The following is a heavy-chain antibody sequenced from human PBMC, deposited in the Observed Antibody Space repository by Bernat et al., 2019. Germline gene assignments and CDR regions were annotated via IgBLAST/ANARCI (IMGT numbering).Heavy chain of an antibody. CDR1: GGTFSCYA. CDR2: IIPILGIA. V-gene: IGHV1-69*04. Sequence: QVQLVQSGAEVKKPGSSVKVSCKASGGTFSCYAISWVRQAPGQGLEWMGRIIPILGIANYAQKFQGRVTITADKSTSTAYMELSSLRSEDTAVYYCERAVTIPPAPGYYYYGMDVWGQGTTVTVSS. J-gene: IGHJ6*02. CDR3: ERAVTIPPAPGYYYYGMDV. D-gene: IGHD3-3*01.